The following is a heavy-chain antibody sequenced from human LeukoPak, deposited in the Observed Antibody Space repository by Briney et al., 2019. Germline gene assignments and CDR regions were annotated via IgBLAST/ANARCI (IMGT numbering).Heavy chain of an antibody. J-gene: IGHJ4*02. Sequence: PGESLRLSCTASGFTFGDYAMSWFRQAPGKGLEWVGFIRSKAYGGTTEYAASVKGRFTISRDDSKSIAYLQMNSLKTEDTAVYYCTRDAGYSSGWYFDYWGQGTLVTVSS. CDR2: IRSKAYGGTT. D-gene: IGHD6-19*01. CDR3: TRDAGYSSGWYFDY. CDR1: GFTFGDYA. V-gene: IGHV3-49*03.